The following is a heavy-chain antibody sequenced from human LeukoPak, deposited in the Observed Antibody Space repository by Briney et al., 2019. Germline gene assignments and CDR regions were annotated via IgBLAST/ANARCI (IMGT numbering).Heavy chain of an antibody. V-gene: IGHV1-8*01. D-gene: IGHD6-13*01. CDR3: AVVIAAAEVDAFDI. Sequence: ASVKVSCKASGYTFTSYDINWVRQATGQGLEWMGWMNPNSGNTGYAQKFQGRVTMTRNTSISTAYMELSSLRSEDTAVYYCAVVIAAAEVDAFDIWGQGTMVTVSS. CDR1: GYTFTSYD. CDR2: MNPNSGNT. J-gene: IGHJ3*02.